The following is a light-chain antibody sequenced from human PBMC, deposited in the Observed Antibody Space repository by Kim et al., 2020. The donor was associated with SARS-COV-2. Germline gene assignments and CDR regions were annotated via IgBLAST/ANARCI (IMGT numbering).Light chain of an antibody. V-gene: IGLV4-69*01. CDR1: SGHSSYA. CDR3: QTFWV. CDR2: LNSDGSH. J-gene: IGLJ3*02. Sequence: QPVLTQSPSASASLGASVKLTCTLSSGHSSYAIAWHQQQPEKGPRYLMKLNSDGSHSKGDGIPDRFSGSSSGAERYLTISSLQSEDEADYYCQTFWVFGGGTKLTVL.